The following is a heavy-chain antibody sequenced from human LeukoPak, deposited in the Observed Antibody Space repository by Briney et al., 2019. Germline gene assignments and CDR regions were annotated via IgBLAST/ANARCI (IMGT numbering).Heavy chain of an antibody. CDR3: ARGDQEFDY. CDR1: GTSINTYS. Sequence: TLSLTCAVSGTSINTYSWSWIRQTPGKGLEWIGYVYASGDYNSGINTYNPSLQSRVTITEDTSKNQFALRLTSLTAADTAVYYCARGDQEFDYWGQGTRVTVSS. V-gene: IGHV4-59*13. CDR2: VYASGDYNSGIN. J-gene: IGHJ4*02.